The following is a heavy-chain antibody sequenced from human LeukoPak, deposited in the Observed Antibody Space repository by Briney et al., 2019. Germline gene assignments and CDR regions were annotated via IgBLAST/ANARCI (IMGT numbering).Heavy chain of an antibody. Sequence: SETLSLTCTVSGGSISSYYWSWIRQPAGKGLEWIGRIYTSGSTNYNPSLKSRVTMSVDTSKNQFSLKLSSVTAADTAVYYCARDVRLKNGSGSYYGGYFDYWGQGTLVTVSS. V-gene: IGHV4-4*07. J-gene: IGHJ4*02. CDR2: IYTSGST. D-gene: IGHD3-10*01. CDR3: ARDVRLKNGSGSYYGGYFDY. CDR1: GGSISSYY.